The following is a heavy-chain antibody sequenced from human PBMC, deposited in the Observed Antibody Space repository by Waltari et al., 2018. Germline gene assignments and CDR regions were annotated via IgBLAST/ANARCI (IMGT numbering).Heavy chain of an antibody. V-gene: IGHV3-48*03. CDR1: GFTFSSYE. J-gene: IGHJ6*03. Sequence: EVQVVESGGGLVQPGGSLRLSCEASGFTFSSYEMQWVRQAPGRGLEWISSIDNSGSTMYYADSVKGRFTISRDNAKSSLFLQMISLRAEDTAVYYCARPSTEYYYYYYYMDVWGKGTTVTVS. CDR3: ARPSTEYYYYYYYMDV. CDR2: IDNSGSTM.